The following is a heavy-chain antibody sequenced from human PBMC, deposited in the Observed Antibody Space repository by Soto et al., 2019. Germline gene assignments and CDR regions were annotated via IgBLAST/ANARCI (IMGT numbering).Heavy chain of an antibody. CDR1: GYTFTNNW. Sequence: PGESLKISCNASGYTFTNNWISWVRQKPGQGLEWMGRIDPSDSRTKYNPSFEGHVTISIDKSINTAFLQWSSPRASDTAVYFCARRRGYSYDFDYWGQGTLVTV. CDR3: ARRRGYSYDFDY. V-gene: IGHV5-10-1*01. CDR2: IDPSDSRT. D-gene: IGHD5-18*01. J-gene: IGHJ4*02.